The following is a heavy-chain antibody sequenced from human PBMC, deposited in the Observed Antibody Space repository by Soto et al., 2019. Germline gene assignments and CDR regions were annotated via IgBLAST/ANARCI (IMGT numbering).Heavy chain of an antibody. D-gene: IGHD3-22*01. J-gene: IGHJ4*02. CDR3: ARARLVVEGRFDY. CDR1: GFRFSYYY. Sequence: GGSLRLSCAVSGFRFSYYYMNWIRQAPGKGLEWLSYISSTATYTNYADSVRGRFTISRDSAKNSLYLDMNGLRAEDTAVYYCARARLVVEGRFDYWGQGTLVTVSS. CDR2: ISSTATYT. V-gene: IGHV3-11*06.